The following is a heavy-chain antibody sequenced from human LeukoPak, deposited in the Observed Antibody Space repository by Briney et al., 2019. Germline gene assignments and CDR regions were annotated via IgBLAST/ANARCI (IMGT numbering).Heavy chain of an antibody. V-gene: IGHV1-18*01. Sequence: ASVKVSCKASGYTFTSYGISWVRQAPGQGLEWMGWISAYNGNTNYAQKLQGRVTLTTDTSTSTAYMELRSLRSDDTAVYYRARDGFGELLYYFDYWGQGTLVTVSS. D-gene: IGHD3-10*01. CDR1: GYTFTSYG. CDR2: ISAYNGNT. J-gene: IGHJ4*02. CDR3: ARDGFGELLYYFDY.